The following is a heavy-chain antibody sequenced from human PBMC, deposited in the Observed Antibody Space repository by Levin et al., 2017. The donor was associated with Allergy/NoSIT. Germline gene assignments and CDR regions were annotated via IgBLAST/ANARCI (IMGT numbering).Heavy chain of an antibody. CDR3: ARGRRRYDYVWGSYPLGRYGMDV. J-gene: IGHJ6*02. Sequence: SETLSLTCAVYGGSFIVFYWSWIRQPPGKGLEWIGEINHSGSTNYNPSLKSRVTISVDTSKNQFSLKLSSVTAADTAVYYCARGRRRYDYVWGSYPLGRYGMDVWGQGTTVTVSS. V-gene: IGHV4-34*01. CDR1: GGSFIVFY. D-gene: IGHD3-16*02. CDR2: INHSGST.